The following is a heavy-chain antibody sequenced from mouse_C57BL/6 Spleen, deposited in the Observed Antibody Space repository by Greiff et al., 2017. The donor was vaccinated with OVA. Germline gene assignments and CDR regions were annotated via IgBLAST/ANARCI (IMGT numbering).Heavy chain of an antibody. J-gene: IGHJ4*01. CDR3: ARALSGTGAMDY. D-gene: IGHD3-3*01. CDR1: GFTFSSYA. V-gene: IGHV5-4*03. CDR2: ISDGGSYT. Sequence: EVKLMESGGGLVKPGGSLKLSCAASGFTFSSYAMSWVRQTPEKRLEWVVTISDGGSYTYYPDNVKGRFTISRDNAKNNLYLQMSHLKSEDTAMYYCARALSGTGAMDYWGQGTSVTVSS.